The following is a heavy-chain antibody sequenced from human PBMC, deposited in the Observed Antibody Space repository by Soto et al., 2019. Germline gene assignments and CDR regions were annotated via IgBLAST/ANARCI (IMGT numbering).Heavy chain of an antibody. CDR2: VDAKSGRT. J-gene: IGHJ4*02. V-gene: IGHV1-2*02. D-gene: IGHD3-10*01. CDR1: GYTFTVYF. CDR3: ARAATYGDSDY. Sequence: QVHLVQSGAEVKKPGASVKVSCKASGYTFTVYFVHWVRQAPGQGLEWMGWVDAKSGRTNYSQKFQGRVTITRATSISTAYVELSRLRSDDTPVYFCARAATYGDSDYWGQGTLVTVSS.